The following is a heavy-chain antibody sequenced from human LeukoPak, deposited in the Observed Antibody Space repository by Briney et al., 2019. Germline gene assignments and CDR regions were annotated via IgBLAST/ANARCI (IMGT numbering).Heavy chain of an antibody. Sequence: GGSLRLSCAASGFTLSDFWMSWVRQAPRKGLEWVANIDQDGSDKNYVGSVKGRFTISRDDAKNSLYLQMNSLRAEDTAVYYCARESTEDRPGSWGQGTLVTVSS. CDR1: GFTLSDFW. J-gene: IGHJ5*02. V-gene: IGHV3-7*01. CDR3: ARESTEDRPGS. D-gene: IGHD5/OR15-5a*01. CDR2: IDQDGSDK.